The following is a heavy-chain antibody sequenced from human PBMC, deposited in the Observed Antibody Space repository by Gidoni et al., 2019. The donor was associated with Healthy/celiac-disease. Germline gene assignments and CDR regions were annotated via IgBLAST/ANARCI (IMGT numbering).Heavy chain of an antibody. J-gene: IGHJ4*02. CDR2: ISGSGGST. V-gene: IGHV3-23*01. D-gene: IGHD1-26*01. CDR1: GFTFSSYA. Sequence: EVQLLESGGGLVQPGGSLRLSCAASGFTFSSYAMSGVRQAPGKGLEWVSAISGSGGSTYYADSVKGRFTSSRDNSKNTLYLQMNSLRAEDTAVYYCAKSASIVGATNSNNGWGQGTLVTVSS. CDR3: AKSASIVGATNSNNG.